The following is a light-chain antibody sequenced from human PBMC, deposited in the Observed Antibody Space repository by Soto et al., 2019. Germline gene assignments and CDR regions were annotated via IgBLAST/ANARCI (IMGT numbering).Light chain of an antibody. CDR1: RSNIGTNY. CDR3: AAWDDSLTGWV. V-gene: IGLV1-47*01. J-gene: IGLJ3*02. CDR2: RNN. Sequence: QLVLTQPPSASGTPGQRVTISCSGSRSNIGTNYVYWYQHLPGTAPKLLIYRNNEWPSGVPERFSGAKSGTSASLAISGLRSEDEGDYYCAAWDDSLTGWVFGGGTKLTVL.